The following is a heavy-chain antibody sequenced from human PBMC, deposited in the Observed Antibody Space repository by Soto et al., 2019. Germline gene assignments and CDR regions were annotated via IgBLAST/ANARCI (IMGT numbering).Heavy chain of an antibody. Sequence: QVQLVQSGSEVKKPGSSVRVSCKASGGTFSIYTISWVRQAPGQGLEWMGRVIPFIDITSYSQRFQGRVTITADKSTTKAYRELSSLRSEDTAVYYCARDRDNSNWPNFDSWGQGTLVTVSS. CDR3: ARDRDNSNWPNFDS. D-gene: IGHD6-13*01. J-gene: IGHJ4*02. CDR2: VIPFIDIT. V-gene: IGHV1-69*02. CDR1: GGTFSIYT.